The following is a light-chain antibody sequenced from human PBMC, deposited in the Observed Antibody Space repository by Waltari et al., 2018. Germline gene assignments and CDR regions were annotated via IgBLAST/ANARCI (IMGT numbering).Light chain of an antibody. CDR3: QQYYSAPYA. CDR1: QSVLYSSNNKNY. J-gene: IGKJ2*01. V-gene: IGKV4-1*01. CDR2: WAS. Sequence: DIVMTQSPDSLAVSLGERAPLNCKSSQSVLYSSNNKNYLAWYQQKPGPPPKLLIYWASTRESGVPDRFSGSGSGTDFTLTISSLQAEDVAVYYCQQYYSAPYAFGQGTKLEIK.